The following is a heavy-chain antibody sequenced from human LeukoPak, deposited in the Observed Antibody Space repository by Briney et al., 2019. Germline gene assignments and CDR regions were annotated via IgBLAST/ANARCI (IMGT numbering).Heavy chain of an antibody. CDR1: GGSISSSSYY. D-gene: IGHD5-18*01. CDR3: AKGAGGFSYYNWFDP. CDR2: IHYSGST. J-gene: IGHJ5*02. Sequence: SETLSLTCTVSGGSISSSSYYWAWIRQPPGKGLEWIGSIHYSGSTYYNPSLQSRVTISVDTSKNQFSLKLASVTAADTAIYYCAKGAGGFSYYNWFDPWGQGTLVTVSS. V-gene: IGHV4-39*07.